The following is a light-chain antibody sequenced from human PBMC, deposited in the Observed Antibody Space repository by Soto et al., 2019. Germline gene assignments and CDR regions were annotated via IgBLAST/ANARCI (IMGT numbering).Light chain of an antibody. Sequence: DIVLTQSPLSLPVTPGEPASISCRSSQSLLHSNGYNYLDWYLQKPGQSPQLLIYLGSNRASGVPDRFSGSGSGTDFTLKISRVEADDVGVYYCMQALQNDFTFGPGTKVDIK. CDR3: MQALQNDFT. CDR2: LGS. V-gene: IGKV2-28*01. J-gene: IGKJ3*01. CDR1: QSLLHSNGYNY.